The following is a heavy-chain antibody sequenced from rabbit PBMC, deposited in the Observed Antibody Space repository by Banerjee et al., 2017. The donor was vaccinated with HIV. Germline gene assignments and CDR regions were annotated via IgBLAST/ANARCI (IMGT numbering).Heavy chain of an antibody. CDR3: ARGFTGSAGYGYGKTFNL. J-gene: IGHJ4*01. CDR1: GFSLSNNEV. D-gene: IGHD6-1*01. Sequence: QEQLGEAGGGLVQPEGSLTLTCKASGFSLSNNEVMCWVRQAPGNGLEWIACIYAGSSGSTYYASWAKGRFTVSKTSSTTVTLQMTSLTAADTATYFCARGFTGSAGYGYGKTFNLWGPGTLVTVS. CDR2: IYAGSSGST. V-gene: IGHV1S45*01.